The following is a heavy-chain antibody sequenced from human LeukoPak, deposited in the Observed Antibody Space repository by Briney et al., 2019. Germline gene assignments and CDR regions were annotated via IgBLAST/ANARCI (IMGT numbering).Heavy chain of an antibody. J-gene: IGHJ4*02. CDR2: IIPSGGRT. CDR3: AKEGTYYYDSSQVGIDPDYFDY. Sequence: PGGSLRLSCAASGFTFSSYAMTWVRQAPGKGLEWVSFIIPSGGRTYYADSVRGRFTVSRDNSKNTLFLEMNSLRAEDTAVYYCAKEGTYYYDSSQVGIDPDYFDYWGQGTLVTVSS. D-gene: IGHD3-22*01. V-gene: IGHV3-23*01. CDR1: GFTFSSYA.